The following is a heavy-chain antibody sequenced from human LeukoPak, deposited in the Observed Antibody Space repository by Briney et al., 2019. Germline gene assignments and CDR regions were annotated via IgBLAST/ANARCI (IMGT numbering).Heavy chain of an antibody. D-gene: IGHD6-19*01. Sequence: ASVKVSCKASGYTFTSYGISWVRQAPGQGLEWMGGIIPIFGTANYAQKFQGRVTITADKSTSTAYMELSSLRSEDTAVYYCARGQLSIAVAGNFDYWGQGTLVTVSS. CDR3: ARGQLSIAVAGNFDY. CDR1: GYTFTSYG. CDR2: IIPIFGTA. V-gene: IGHV1-69*06. J-gene: IGHJ4*02.